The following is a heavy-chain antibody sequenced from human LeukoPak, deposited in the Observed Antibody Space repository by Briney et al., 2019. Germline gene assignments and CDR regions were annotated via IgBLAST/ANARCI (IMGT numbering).Heavy chain of an antibody. V-gene: IGHV4-30-4*01. CDR1: GGSISSGDYY. CDR2: IYYSGST. CDR3: ASRYSYDSRGLDY. J-gene: IGHJ4*02. D-gene: IGHD3-22*01. Sequence: SETLSLTCTVSGGSISSGDYYWSWIRQPPGKGLEWIGYIYYSGSTYYNPSLKSRVTISVDTSKNQFSLKLSSVTAADTAVYYFASRYSYDSRGLDYWGQGTLVTFSS.